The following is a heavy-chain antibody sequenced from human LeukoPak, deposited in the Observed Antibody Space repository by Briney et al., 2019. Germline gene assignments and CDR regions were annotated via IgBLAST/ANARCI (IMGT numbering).Heavy chain of an antibody. CDR3: ARSGGNPSNWFDP. Sequence: PSQTLSLTCTVSGGSISSGDYYWGWIRQPPGKGLEWIGSIYYSGSTYYNPSLKSRVTISVDTSKNQFSLKLSSVTAADTAVYYCARSGGNPSNWFDPWGQGTLVTVSS. CDR1: GGSISSGDYY. D-gene: IGHD4-23*01. V-gene: IGHV4-39*01. CDR2: IYYSGST. J-gene: IGHJ5*02.